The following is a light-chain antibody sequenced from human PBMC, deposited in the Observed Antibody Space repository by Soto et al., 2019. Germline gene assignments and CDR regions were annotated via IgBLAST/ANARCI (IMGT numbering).Light chain of an antibody. V-gene: IGLV2-14*01. CDR1: SSDVGGYNS. J-gene: IGLJ2*01. CDR2: EVN. CDR3: SSYTSSSTLVV. Sequence: QSALTQPASVSGSPGQSITISCTGTSSDVGGYNSVSWYQQHPGKAPKVMIYEVNNRPSGVSTRFSGSKSGNTASLIISGLQAEDEADYYCSSYTSSSTLVVFGGGTKLTV.